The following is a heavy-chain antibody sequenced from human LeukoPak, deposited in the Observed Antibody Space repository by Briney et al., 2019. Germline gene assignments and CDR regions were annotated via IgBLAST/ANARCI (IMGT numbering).Heavy chain of an antibody. CDR1: GGTFSSYA. J-gene: IGHJ4*02. D-gene: IGHD6-13*01. CDR3: ASADDGYSSSWYPPYFDY. Sequence: AVKVSCKASGGTFSSYAISWVRQAPGQGLEWMGGIIPIFGTANYAQKFQGRVTITTDESTSTAYMELSSLRSEDTAVYYCASADDGYSSSWYPPYFDYWGQGTLVTVSS. V-gene: IGHV1-69*05. CDR2: IIPIFGTA.